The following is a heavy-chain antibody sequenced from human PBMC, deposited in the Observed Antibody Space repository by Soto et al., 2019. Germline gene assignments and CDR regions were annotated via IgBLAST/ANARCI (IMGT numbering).Heavy chain of an antibody. D-gene: IGHD5-12*01. V-gene: IGHV4-30-4*01. CDR3: ARYSGYEGLRFDP. J-gene: IGHJ5*02. CDR2: IYYSGST. Sequence: QVQLQESGPGLVKPSLTLYLTCTGSGGSISSGDYYWNWIRQPPGKGLEWIGYIYYSGSTYYNPSLKSRVTISVDTSKNQFSLKLSSVTAADTAVYYCARYSGYEGLRFDPWGQGTLVTVSS. CDR1: GGSISSGDYY.